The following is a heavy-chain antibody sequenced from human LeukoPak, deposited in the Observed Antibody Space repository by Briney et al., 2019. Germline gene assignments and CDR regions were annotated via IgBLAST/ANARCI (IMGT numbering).Heavy chain of an antibody. CDR2: IYISGST. D-gene: IGHD3-10*01. Sequence: SETLSLTCTVSGGSISGGPISSDYWSWIRQPAGKGLEWIGRIYISGSTNSNPSLKSRVSMSVDTSKNQFSLKLTSVTAADTAVYYCARGRYYGSGTLVYFDYWGQGTLVTVSS. V-gene: IGHV4-4*07. J-gene: IGHJ4*02. CDR3: ARGRYYGSGTLVYFDY. CDR1: GGPISSDY.